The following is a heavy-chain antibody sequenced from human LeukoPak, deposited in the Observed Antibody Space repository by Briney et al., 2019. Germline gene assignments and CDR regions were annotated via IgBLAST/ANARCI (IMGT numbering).Heavy chain of an antibody. CDR2: INHSGST. CDR3: ARGRHDYGDYVGDWFDP. D-gene: IGHD4-17*01. J-gene: IGHJ5*02. Sequence: SETLSLTCAVYGGSFSGYYWSWIRQPPGKGLEWIGEINHSGSTNYNPSLKSRVTISVDTSKNQFSLKLSSVTAADTAVYYCARGRHDYGDYVGDWFDPWGQGTLVTVSS. V-gene: IGHV4-34*01. CDR1: GGSFSGYY.